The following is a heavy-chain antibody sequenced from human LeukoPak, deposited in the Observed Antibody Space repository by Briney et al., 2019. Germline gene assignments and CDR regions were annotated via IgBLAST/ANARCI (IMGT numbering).Heavy chain of an antibody. J-gene: IGHJ4*02. V-gene: IGHV1-46*01. D-gene: IGHD3-22*01. CDR2: IDPSGGST. CDR1: GYTFTSYY. Sequence: VASVKVSCKASGYTFTSYYMHWVRQAPGQGHEWMGVIDPSGGSTSYAQKFQGRVTMTRDTSTSTVYMELSSLRSEDSAVYYCARAYYYDSSGYPVYFDYWGREPWSPSPQ. CDR3: ARAYYYDSSGYPVYFDY.